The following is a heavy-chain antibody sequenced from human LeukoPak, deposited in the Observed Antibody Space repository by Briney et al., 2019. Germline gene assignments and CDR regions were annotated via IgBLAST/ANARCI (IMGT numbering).Heavy chain of an antibody. CDR1: GGSLSGYY. D-gene: IGHD6-19*01. CDR2: IYYRGST. J-gene: IGHJ4*02. Sequence: SETLSLTCTVSGGSLSGYYWSWIRQPPGKGLEWIGYIYYRGSTNYNPSLMSRASISVDTSKNQFSLKLDSLTAADTAVYYCARDIRIAVASIGGFDYWGQGTLVTVSS. V-gene: IGHV4-59*01. CDR3: ARDIRIAVASIGGFDY.